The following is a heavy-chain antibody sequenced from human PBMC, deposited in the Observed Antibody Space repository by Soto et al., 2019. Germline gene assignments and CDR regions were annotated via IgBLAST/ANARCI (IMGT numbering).Heavy chain of an antibody. V-gene: IGHV1-8*01. Sequence: ASVKXSCKASGYTFTSYDINWVRQATGQGLEWMGWMNPNSGNTGYAQKFQGRVTMTRNTSISTAYMELSSLRSEDTAVYYCARDGVYDLAAFDIRGQGTMVNVSS. CDR3: ARDGVYDLAAFDI. CDR1: GYTFTSYD. J-gene: IGHJ3*02. CDR2: MNPNSGNT. D-gene: IGHD6-13*01.